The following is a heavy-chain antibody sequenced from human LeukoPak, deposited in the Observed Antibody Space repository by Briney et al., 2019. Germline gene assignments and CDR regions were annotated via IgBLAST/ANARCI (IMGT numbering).Heavy chain of an antibody. J-gene: IGHJ6*02. CDR3: ARASSTSAVYYYYYGMDV. Sequence: ASVKVSCKASGYTFTSYYIHWVRQAPGQGLEWMGIINPSGGSTSYAQKFQGRVTMTRDTSTNTVYMELSSLRSEDTAVYYCARASSTSAVYYYYYGMDVWGQGTTVTVSS. CDR2: INPSGGST. CDR1: GYTFTSYY. V-gene: IGHV1-46*01. D-gene: IGHD2-2*01.